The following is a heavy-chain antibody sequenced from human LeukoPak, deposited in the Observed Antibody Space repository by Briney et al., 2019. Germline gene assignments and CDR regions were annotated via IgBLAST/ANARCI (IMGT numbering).Heavy chain of an antibody. J-gene: IGHJ4*02. CDR3: AKSRGSGSYYRSYFDY. D-gene: IGHD3-10*01. V-gene: IGHV3-21*01. CDR2: ISSSSSYI. Sequence: GGSLRLSCAASGFTFSSYSMNWVRQAPGKGLEWVSSISSSSSYIYYADSVKGRFTISRDNSKNTLYLQMNSLRAEDTAVYYCAKSRGSGSYYRSYFDYWGQGTLVTVSS. CDR1: GFTFSSYS.